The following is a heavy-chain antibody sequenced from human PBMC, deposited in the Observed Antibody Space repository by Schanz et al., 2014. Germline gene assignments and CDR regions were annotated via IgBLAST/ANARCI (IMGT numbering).Heavy chain of an antibody. CDR3: ARGYGDSPTDF. CDR1: GYTFTDYG. D-gene: IGHD4-17*01. J-gene: IGHJ4*02. V-gene: IGHV1-69*04. CDR2: IIPILGIA. Sequence: QVQLVQSGAEVKKPGASVKVSCKASGYTFTDYGVIWVRQAPGQGLEWMGRIIPILGIANYAQKFQGRVTVTRDTSTSTVYMELSSLRSEDTAVYYCARGYGDSPTDFWGQGTLVTVSS.